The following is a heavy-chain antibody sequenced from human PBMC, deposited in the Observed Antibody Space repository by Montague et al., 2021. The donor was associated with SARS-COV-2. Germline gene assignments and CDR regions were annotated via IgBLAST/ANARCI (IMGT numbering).Heavy chain of an antibody. CDR2: LSYSGRP. D-gene: IGHD6-19*01. CDR1: GGSFRDYA. J-gene: IGHJ4*02. CDR3: AGRLLQYTSGWYFDQ. V-gene: IGHV4-59*08. Sequence: SETLSLTCDFAGGSFRDYAWSWIRQPPGKRLEWIGYLSYSGRPIYNPSLESRVSISVDTSKNQFSLRLRSVIAADTAVYYCAGRLLQYTSGWYFDQWGQGTLVAVSS.